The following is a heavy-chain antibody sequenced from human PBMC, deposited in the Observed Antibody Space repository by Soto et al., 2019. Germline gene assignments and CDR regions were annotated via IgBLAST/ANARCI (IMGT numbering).Heavy chain of an antibody. D-gene: IGHD2-15*01. CDR2: MNPNSGNT. CDR3: ARGQRDVVVVAANGYYYYGMDV. Sequence: ASVKVSCKASGYTFTSYDINWVRQATGQGLEWMGWMNPNSGNTGYAQKFQGRVTMTRNTSISTAYMELSSLRSEDTAVYYCARGQRDVVVVAANGYYYYGMDVWGQGTTVTV. CDR1: GYTFTSYD. V-gene: IGHV1-8*01. J-gene: IGHJ6*02.